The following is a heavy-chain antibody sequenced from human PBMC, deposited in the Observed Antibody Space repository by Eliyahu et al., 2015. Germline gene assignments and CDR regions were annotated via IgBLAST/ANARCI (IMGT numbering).Heavy chain of an antibody. D-gene: IGHD3-22*01. Sequence: LARIDWDDDKFYSTSLKTRLTISKDTSKNQVVLTMTNMDPVDTATYYCTRSHSSGYLSFDYWGQGTLVTVSS. J-gene: IGHJ4*02. CDR2: IDWDDDK. CDR3: TRSHSSGYLSFDY. V-gene: IGHV2-70*04.